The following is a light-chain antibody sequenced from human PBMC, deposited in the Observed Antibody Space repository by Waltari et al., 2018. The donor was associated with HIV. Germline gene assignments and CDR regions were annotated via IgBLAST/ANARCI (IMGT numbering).Light chain of an antibody. Sequence: QSVLTQPLSASGTPGQRVTISCSGSSSNIGGHDVSWYQQLPGTAPKLLIYRNNQRPSGVPDRFSGSKSGTSASLAISGLRSEDEADYYCAAWDDSLSGWVFGGGTKLTVL. V-gene: IGLV1-47*01. CDR3: AAWDDSLSGWV. J-gene: IGLJ3*02. CDR2: RNN. CDR1: SSNIGGHD.